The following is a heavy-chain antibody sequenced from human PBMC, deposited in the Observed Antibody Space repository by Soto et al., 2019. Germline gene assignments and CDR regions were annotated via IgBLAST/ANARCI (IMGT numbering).Heavy chain of an antibody. D-gene: IGHD4-17*01. CDR3: ARRAHYGDFDY. CDR2: IYYSGGT. Sequence: SETLSLTCTVSGGSISSYHWSWIRQPPGKGLEWIGYIYYSGGTNYSPSLKSRVSMSVDASKNHFSLKLSSVTATDTAVYYCARRAHYGDFDYWGQGTLVTVSS. J-gene: IGHJ4*02. CDR1: GGSISSYH. V-gene: IGHV4-59*08.